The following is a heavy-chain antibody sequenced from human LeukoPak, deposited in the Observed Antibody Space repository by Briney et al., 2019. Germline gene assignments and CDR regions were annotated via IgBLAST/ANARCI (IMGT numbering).Heavy chain of an antibody. Sequence: PSETLSLTCTVRGVSISTSSYYWGWIHQPPGKGLEWIAKIYFNGGTAYNPSLKSRVAIFVETSKNQFSLKVNSVTAADTAVYYCARGIAANMDYWGQGTLVTVSS. CDR1: GVSISTSSYY. V-gene: IGHV4-39*01. D-gene: IGHD6-25*01. CDR3: ARGIAANMDY. CDR2: IYFNGGT. J-gene: IGHJ4*02.